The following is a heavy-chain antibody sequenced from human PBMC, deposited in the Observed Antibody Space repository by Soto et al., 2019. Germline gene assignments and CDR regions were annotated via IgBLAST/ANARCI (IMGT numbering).Heavy chain of an antibody. J-gene: IGHJ6*02. CDR1: GGSFSGYY. Sequence: SETLSLTCAVYGGSFSGYYWSWIRQPTGKGLEWIGEINHSGSTNYNPSLKSRVTISVDTSKNQFSLKLSSVTAADTAVYYCARGTVVPAAMWDYYYYGMDVWGQGTTVTVSS. D-gene: IGHD2-2*01. CDR3: ARGTVVPAAMWDYYYYGMDV. V-gene: IGHV4-34*01. CDR2: INHSGST.